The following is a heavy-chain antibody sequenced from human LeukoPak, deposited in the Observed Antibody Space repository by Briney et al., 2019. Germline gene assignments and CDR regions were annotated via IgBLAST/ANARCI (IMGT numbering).Heavy chain of an antibody. CDR1: GFTFSSYE. D-gene: IGHD1-14*01. J-gene: IGHJ4*02. Sequence: GGSLRLSCAASGFTFSSYEMNWVRQAPRKGLEWVSYISSSGSTIYYADSVKGRFTISRDNAKNSLYLQMNSLRAEDTAVYYCALGIKLPTPDYWGQGTLVTVSS. CDR3: ALGIKLPTPDY. CDR2: ISSSGSTI. V-gene: IGHV3-48*03.